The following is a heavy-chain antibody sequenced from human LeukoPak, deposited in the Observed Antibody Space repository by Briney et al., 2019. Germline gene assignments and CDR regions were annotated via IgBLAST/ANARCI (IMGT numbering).Heavy chain of an antibody. J-gene: IGHJ6*03. CDR1: GFTFSSYG. V-gene: IGHV3-30*02. Sequence: PGGSLRLSCAASGFTFSSYGMHWVRQAPGKGLEWVAFIRYDGSNKYYAASVKGRFTISRDNSKNTLNLQMNSLKTEDTAVYYCTTASVDIVATRKLYYYYYMDVWGKGTTVTVSS. D-gene: IGHD5-12*01. CDR3: TTASVDIVATRKLYYYYYMDV. CDR2: IRYDGSNK.